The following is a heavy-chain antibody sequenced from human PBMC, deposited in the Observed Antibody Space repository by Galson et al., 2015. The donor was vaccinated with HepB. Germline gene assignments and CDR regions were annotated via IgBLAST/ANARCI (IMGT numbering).Heavy chain of an antibody. CDR3: AREVNYYDSSGYFDY. J-gene: IGHJ4*02. CDR1: GFTVSSNY. D-gene: IGHD3-22*01. V-gene: IGHV3-53*01. Sequence: SLRLSCAASGFTVSSNYMSWVRQAPGKGLEWVSVIYSGGSTYYADSVKGRFTISRDNSKNTLYLQMNSLRAEDTAVYYCAREVNYYDSSGYFDYWGQGTLVTVSS. CDR2: IYSGGST.